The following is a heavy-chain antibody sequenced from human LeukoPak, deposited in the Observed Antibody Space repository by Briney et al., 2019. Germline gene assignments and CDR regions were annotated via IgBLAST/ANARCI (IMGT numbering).Heavy chain of an antibody. CDR2: TWSDGSNK. CDR3: ARDGKSAFYYGKDV. J-gene: IGHJ6*02. Sequence: PGGSLRLSCAASGFTFSSHGMHWVRQAPGKGLEWVASTWSDGSNKYYADSVKGRFTISRDNSKNTLYLQMNSLRAEDTAAYYCARDGKSAFYYGKDVWGQGTTVTVSS. CDR1: GFTFSSHG. V-gene: IGHV3-33*01.